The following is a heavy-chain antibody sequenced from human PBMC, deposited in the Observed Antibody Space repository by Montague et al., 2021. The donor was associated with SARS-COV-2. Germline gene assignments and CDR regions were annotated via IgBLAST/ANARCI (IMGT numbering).Heavy chain of an antibody. CDR1: GGSITGYY. J-gene: IGHJ4*02. CDR3: ARGGVHVCACSLGTIDF. D-gene: IGHD3-16*01. CDR2: MNYTGKT. Sequence: SETLSLTCSVYGGSITGYYWSWIRQPAGKGLEWIGRMNYTGKTNYSPFFSSRLTMSVDTSKEQFSLKLTSVTAADTAIYFCARGGVHVCACSLGTIDFWGQGTLVTVSS. V-gene: IGHV4-59*10.